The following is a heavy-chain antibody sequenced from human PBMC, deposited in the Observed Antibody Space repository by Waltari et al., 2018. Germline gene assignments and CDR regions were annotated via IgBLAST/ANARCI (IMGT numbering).Heavy chain of an antibody. CDR1: GGTFSSYA. D-gene: IGHD6-13*01. Sequence: QVQLVQSGAEVKKPGSSVKVSCKASGGTFSSYAISWVRLPPGQGLGWMGRIIPILGIANYAQKFQGRVTITADKSTSTAYMELSSLRSEDTAVYYCARDLSPGIAAAGNYYYGMDVWGQGTTVTVSS. J-gene: IGHJ6*02. CDR3: ARDLSPGIAAAGNYYYGMDV. CDR2: IIPILGIA. V-gene: IGHV1-69*09.